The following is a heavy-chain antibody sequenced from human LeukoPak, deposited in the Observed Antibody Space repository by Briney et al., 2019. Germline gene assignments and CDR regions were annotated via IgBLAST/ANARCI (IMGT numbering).Heavy chain of an antibody. Sequence: SETLSLTCAVYGGSFSGYYWSWIRQPPGKGLEWIGEINHSGSTNYNPSLKSRVTISVDTSKNQFSLKLSSVTAADTAVYYCARDLRSGSDYWGQGTLVTVSS. V-gene: IGHV4-34*01. D-gene: IGHD6-19*01. J-gene: IGHJ4*02. CDR2: INHSGST. CDR3: ARDLRSGSDY. CDR1: GGSFSGYY.